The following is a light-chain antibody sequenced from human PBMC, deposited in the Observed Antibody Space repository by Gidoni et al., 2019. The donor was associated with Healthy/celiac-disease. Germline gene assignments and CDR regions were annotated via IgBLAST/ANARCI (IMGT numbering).Light chain of an antibody. CDR3: PFWDSSIAHWV. CDR1: NIGSKS. Sequence: SYVLTQPPSASVAPGQTARITCGGNNIGSKSVHWYQQKPGQAPVLVVYGDSDRPSGIPERFSGSNAGNTATLPSSRVEAGDEADYYCPFWDSSIAHWVFGGWTKLTVL. CDR2: GDS. V-gene: IGLV3-21*02. J-gene: IGLJ3*02.